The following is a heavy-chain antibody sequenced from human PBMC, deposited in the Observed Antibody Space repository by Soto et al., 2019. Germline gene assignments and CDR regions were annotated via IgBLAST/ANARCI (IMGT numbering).Heavy chain of an antibody. Sequence: VQLVESGGGLVQPGGSLRLSCAASGFTFSSYWMSWVRQAPGKGLEWVANIKQDGSEKYYVDSVKGRFTISRDNAKNSLYLQMNSLRAEDTAVYYCARVIWGVTTPPYFQHWGQGTLVTVSS. CDR1: GFTFSSYW. CDR2: IKQDGSEK. D-gene: IGHD4-17*01. CDR3: ARVIWGVTTPPYFQH. V-gene: IGHV3-7*01. J-gene: IGHJ1*01.